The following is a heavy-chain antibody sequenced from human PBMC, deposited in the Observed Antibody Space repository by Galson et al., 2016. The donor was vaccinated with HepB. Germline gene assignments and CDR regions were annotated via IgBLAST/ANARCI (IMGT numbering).Heavy chain of an antibody. CDR3: ARELAGAGRWGMDV. J-gene: IGHJ6*02. V-gene: IGHV3-74*01. D-gene: IGHD6-13*01. CDR2: IYNDGSDT. Sequence: SLRLSCAASGFTFSTHRMHWVRQGPGKGLVWVSRIYNDGSDTSYADSVRGRFTISRDNAKNTLYLQMNSLRAEDTAVYYCARELAGAGRWGMDVWGQGTTVTVS. CDR1: GFTFSTHR.